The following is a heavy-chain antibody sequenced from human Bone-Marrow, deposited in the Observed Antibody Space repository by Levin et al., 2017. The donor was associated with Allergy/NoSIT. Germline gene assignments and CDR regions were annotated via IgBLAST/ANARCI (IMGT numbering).Heavy chain of an antibody. Sequence: SGPTLVKPTQTLTLTCSFSGFSFTSGVAVGWIRQPPGKALEWLALIYWDDDKRYSPSLKSRLTITKDTSKNQVVLTLTNMDYLDTATYHCAHKPRRCSNGECYGEYFHHGGQGTQVTVSS. CDR2: IYWDDDK. J-gene: IGHJ1*01. V-gene: IGHV2-5*02. CDR1: GFSFTSGVA. CDR3: AHKPRRCSNGECYGEYFHH. D-gene: IGHD2-8*01.